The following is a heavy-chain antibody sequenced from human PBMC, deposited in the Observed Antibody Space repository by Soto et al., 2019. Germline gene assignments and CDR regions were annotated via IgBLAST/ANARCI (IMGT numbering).Heavy chain of an antibody. CDR3: ARRPSYGSGLSGFDP. Sequence: ASVKVSCKASGYTFTSYAMHWVRQAPGQRLEWMGWINAGNGNTKYSQKFQGRVTITRDTSASTAYMELSSLRSEDTAVYYCARRPSYGSGLSGFDPWGQGALVTVSS. D-gene: IGHD3-10*01. J-gene: IGHJ5*02. V-gene: IGHV1-3*01. CDR2: INAGNGNT. CDR1: GYTFTSYA.